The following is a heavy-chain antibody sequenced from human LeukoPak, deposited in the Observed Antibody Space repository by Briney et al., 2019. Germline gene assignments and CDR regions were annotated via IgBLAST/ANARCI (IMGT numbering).Heavy chain of an antibody. CDR1: GFTFDDYG. Sequence: PGGSLRLFCAASGFTFDDYGMSWVRQAPGKGLGWVSGINWNGGSTGYADSVKGRFTISRDNAKNSLYLQMNSLRAEDTALYHCARDAGGYYYYYMDVWGKGTTVTISS. CDR3: ARDAGGYYYYYMDV. J-gene: IGHJ6*03. V-gene: IGHV3-20*01. CDR2: INWNGGST.